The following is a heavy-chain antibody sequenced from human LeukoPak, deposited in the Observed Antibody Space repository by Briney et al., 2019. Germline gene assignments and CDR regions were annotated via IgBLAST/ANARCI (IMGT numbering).Heavy chain of an antibody. V-gene: IGHV3-49*04. J-gene: IGHJ4*02. D-gene: IGHD6-6*01. CDR2: IRSKAYGGTT. CDR3: TRGGSSLDY. Sequence: GGSLRLSCTASGFTFGDYVMSWVRQAPGKGLEWVGFIRSKAYGGTTEYAASVKGRFTISRDDSKSIAYLQMNSLKTEDTAVYYCTRGGSSLDYWGQGTLVTVSS. CDR1: GFTFGDYV.